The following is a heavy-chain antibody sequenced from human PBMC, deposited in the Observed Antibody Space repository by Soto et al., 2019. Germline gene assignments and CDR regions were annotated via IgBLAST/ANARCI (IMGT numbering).Heavy chain of an antibody. Sequence: PSETLSLTXTVSGGSISGYYWSWIRQPAGKGLEWIGRIYTSGSTNYNPSLKSRVTMSVDTSKNQFSLKLSSVTAADTAVYYCAREKYDFWSGYYLPYWGQGTLVTVSS. CDR2: IYTSGST. CDR3: AREKYDFWSGYYLPY. D-gene: IGHD3-3*01. J-gene: IGHJ4*02. CDR1: GGSISGYY. V-gene: IGHV4-4*07.